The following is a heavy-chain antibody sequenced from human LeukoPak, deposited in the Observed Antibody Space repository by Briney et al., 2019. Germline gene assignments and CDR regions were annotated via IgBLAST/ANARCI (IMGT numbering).Heavy chain of an antibody. D-gene: IGHD2-21*01. CDR2: ISGSGGST. V-gene: IGHV3-23*01. CDR1: GFTFSSYA. Sequence: GGSLRLSCAASGFTFSSYAMSWVRQAPGKGLEWVSAISGSGGSTYYADSVKGRFTISRDSAKNSLYLQMNSLRAEDTAVYYCARSIDVDYWGQGTLATVSS. J-gene: IGHJ4*02. CDR3: ARSIDVDY.